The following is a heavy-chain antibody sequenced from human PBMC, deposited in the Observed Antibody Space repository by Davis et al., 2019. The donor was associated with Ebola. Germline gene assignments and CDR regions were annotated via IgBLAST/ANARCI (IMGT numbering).Heavy chain of an antibody. D-gene: IGHD6-19*01. J-gene: IGHJ4*02. CDR1: GGSFSGYY. V-gene: IGHV4-34*01. CDR3: ARGEAVAGYYFDY. CDR2: INHSGST. Sequence: SETLSLTCAVYGGSFSGYYWSWIRQPPGKGLEWIGEINHSGSTNYNPSLKSRVTMSVDKSQSQFSLNLNSVTAADTAVYYCARGEAVAGYYFDYWGQGTLVTVSS.